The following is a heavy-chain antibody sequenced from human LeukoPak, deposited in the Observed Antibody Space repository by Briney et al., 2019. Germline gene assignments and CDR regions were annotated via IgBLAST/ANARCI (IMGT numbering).Heavy chain of an antibody. CDR3: ARKPDSRNWFDP. Sequence: SETLSLTCAVYGGSFSGYYWSWIRQPPGKGLEWIGEINHRGSTNYNPSLKSRVTISVDTSKNQFSLRLNSVTAVDTAVYYCARKPDSRNWFDPWGQGTLVIVSS. CDR1: GGSFSGYY. V-gene: IGHV4-34*01. J-gene: IGHJ5*02. CDR2: INHRGST. D-gene: IGHD1-14*01.